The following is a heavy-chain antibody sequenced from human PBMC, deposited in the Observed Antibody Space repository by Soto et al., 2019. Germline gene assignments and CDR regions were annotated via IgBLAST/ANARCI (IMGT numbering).Heavy chain of an antibody. V-gene: IGHV1-46*01. J-gene: IGHJ4*02. Sequence: QVQLVQSGAEVKKPGASVKVSCKASGYTFTSYYMVWVRQAPGQGLEWMGIINPTGGSTTYAQKFQGRITMTRDTSTSTVYMELSSLRSEDTAVYYCAREDDYGDFRIDYWGQGTLVTVSS. CDR2: INPTGGST. CDR1: GYTFTSYY. CDR3: AREDDYGDFRIDY. D-gene: IGHD4-17*01.